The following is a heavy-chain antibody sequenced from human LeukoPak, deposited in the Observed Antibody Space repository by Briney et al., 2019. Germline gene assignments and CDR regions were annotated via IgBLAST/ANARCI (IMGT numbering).Heavy chain of an antibody. D-gene: IGHD5-12*01. CDR2: INPNSGGT. Sequence: ASVKVSCKASGYTSTGYYIHWLRQAPGQGLEWMGWINPNSGGTNYAQKFQGRVTMTRDTSISTAYMELSRLRSDDTAVYYCARVEGTITVAIVGFDIWGQGTMVTVSS. J-gene: IGHJ3*02. CDR3: ARVEGTITVAIVGFDI. CDR1: GYTSTGYY. V-gene: IGHV1-2*02.